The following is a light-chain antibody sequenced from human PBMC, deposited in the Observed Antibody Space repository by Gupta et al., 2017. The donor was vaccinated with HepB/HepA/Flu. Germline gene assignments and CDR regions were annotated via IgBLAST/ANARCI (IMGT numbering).Light chain of an antibody. J-gene: IGLJ1*01. V-gene: IGLV3-19*01. CDR1: SLRSYY. Sequence: SSELTPDPAVSVALGQTVRITCQGDSLRSYYASWYQQKPGQAPVLVIYGKNNRPSGIPDRFSGSSSGNTASLTITGAQAEDEADYYCNSRDSSGSLEVFGSGTKVTVL. CDR2: GKN. CDR3: NSRDSSGSLEV.